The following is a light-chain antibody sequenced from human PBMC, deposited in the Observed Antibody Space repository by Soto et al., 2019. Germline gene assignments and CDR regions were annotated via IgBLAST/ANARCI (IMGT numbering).Light chain of an antibody. CDR2: DVS. Sequence: QSVLTQASSGSGSPGQSITISCTGTSSDIGDSNYVSWYQQHPGKAPKLVIYDVSNRPSGVSNRFSGSKSANTASLTISGLQAEDEADYYCSSFRSSSTSYVFGTGTKVTVL. V-gene: IGLV2-14*03. CDR1: SSDIGDSNY. CDR3: SSFRSSSTSYV. J-gene: IGLJ1*01.